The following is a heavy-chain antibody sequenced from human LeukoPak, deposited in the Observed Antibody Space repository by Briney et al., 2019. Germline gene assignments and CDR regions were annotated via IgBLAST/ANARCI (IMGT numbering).Heavy chain of an antibody. J-gene: IGHJ4*02. CDR1: GYTFTSYD. CDR3: ARRTGLHIAVAGLGY. V-gene: IGHV1-8*01. D-gene: IGHD6-19*01. CDR2: MNPNSGNT. Sequence: ASVRVSCKASGYTFTSYDINWVRQATGQGLEWMGRMNPNSGNTGYAQKFQGRVTMTRNTSISTAYMELSSLRSEDTAVYYCARRTGLHIAVAGLGYWGQGTLVTVSS.